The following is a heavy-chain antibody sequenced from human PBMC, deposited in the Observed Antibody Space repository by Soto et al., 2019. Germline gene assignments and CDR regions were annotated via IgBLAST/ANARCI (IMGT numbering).Heavy chain of an antibody. Sequence: QVTLKESGPVLVKPTETLTLTFTVSGFSLSNARMGVSWIRQPPGKALEWLAHIFSNDEKSYSTSLKSRLTISKDTSKSQVVLTMTNMDPVDTATYYCAGFEWLSGLYYFDYWGQGTLVTVSS. J-gene: IGHJ4*02. V-gene: IGHV2-26*01. CDR3: AGFEWLSGLYYFDY. D-gene: IGHD3-3*01. CDR2: IFSNDEK. CDR1: GFSLSNARMG.